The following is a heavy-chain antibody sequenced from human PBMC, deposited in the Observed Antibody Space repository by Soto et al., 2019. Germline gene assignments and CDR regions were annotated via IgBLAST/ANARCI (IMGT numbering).Heavy chain of an antibody. CDR1: GFTFSSYS. CDR3: ARAPLIVVVPAVDY. J-gene: IGHJ4*02. D-gene: IGHD2-2*01. CDR2: ISSSSSTI. Sequence: EVQLVESGGGLVQPGGSLRLSCAASGFTFSSYSMNWVRQAPGKGLEWVSYISSSSSTIYYADSVKGRFTISRDNAKNALYLQMTSLRDEDTAVYYCARAPLIVVVPAVDYWGQGTLVTVSS. V-gene: IGHV3-48*02.